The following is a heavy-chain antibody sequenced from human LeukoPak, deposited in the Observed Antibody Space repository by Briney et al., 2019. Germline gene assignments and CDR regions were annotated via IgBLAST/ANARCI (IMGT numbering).Heavy chain of an antibody. Sequence: SETLSLTCTVSAGSIRGSHWSWIRQPPGKGLEWIGYIHYSAITNYNPTNYNPSLKSRVAISVDTSKNQFSLNLRSVTSADTAVYYCASARRGPGLEGAFDIWGQGTMVTVSS. D-gene: IGHD3/OR15-3a*01. CDR1: AGSIRGSH. CDR3: ASARRGPGLEGAFDI. CDR2: IHYSAITNYNPT. V-gene: IGHV4-59*01. J-gene: IGHJ3*02.